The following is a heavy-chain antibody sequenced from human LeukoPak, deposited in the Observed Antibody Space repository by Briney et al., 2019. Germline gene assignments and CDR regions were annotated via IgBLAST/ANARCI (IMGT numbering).Heavy chain of an antibody. CDR2: IYHSGRT. CDR3: HLPGGHMDA. V-gene: IGHV4-38-2*01. Sequence: PSETLSLTCAVSGYSISSGYYWGWIRQPPGKGLEWIGSIYHSGRTYYNPSLKSRVTVSVDTSKNQLSLRLSSVTAADTAVYYCHLPGGHMDAWGKGTTVIVSS. D-gene: IGHD3-16*01. J-gene: IGHJ6*03. CDR1: GYSISSGYY.